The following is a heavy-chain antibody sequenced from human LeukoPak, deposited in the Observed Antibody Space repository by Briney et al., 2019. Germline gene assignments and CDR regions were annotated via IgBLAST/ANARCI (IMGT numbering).Heavy chain of an antibody. CDR2: IIPIFGTP. D-gene: IGHD1-26*01. CDR1: GGTFSNHA. Sequence: ASVKVSCKASGGTFSNHAISWVRQAPGQGLEWLGGIIPIFGTPYSAQKFHGRVTITADDSTRTAYVELSSLTSEDTAVYYCARDALDTMGATHFDSWGQGTLVTVSS. J-gene: IGHJ4*02. CDR3: ARDALDTMGATHFDS. V-gene: IGHV1-69*13.